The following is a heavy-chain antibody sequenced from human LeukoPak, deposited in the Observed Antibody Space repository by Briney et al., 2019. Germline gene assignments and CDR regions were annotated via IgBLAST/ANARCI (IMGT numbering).Heavy chain of an antibody. Sequence: PGGSLRLSCAASGFTFSNYMMHWVRQAPGKGLVWVSRIKSDGITITYADSVKGRFTISRDNVKNTLYLQMNSLRAEDTAVYYCLRDLNWSLDQWGQGTLVTVSS. D-gene: IGHD1-20*01. V-gene: IGHV3-74*01. J-gene: IGHJ4*02. CDR3: LRDLNWSLDQ. CDR1: GFTFSNYM. CDR2: IKSDGITI.